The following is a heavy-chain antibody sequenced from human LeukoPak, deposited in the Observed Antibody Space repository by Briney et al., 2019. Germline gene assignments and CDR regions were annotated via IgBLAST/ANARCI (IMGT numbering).Heavy chain of an antibody. CDR3: ARGGPNSSGYAADGFDI. CDR2: IYYSGST. CDR1: GDSMSSYY. J-gene: IGHJ3*02. V-gene: IGHV4-59*01. Sequence: SETLSLTCTVSGDSMSSYYWSWIRLPPGEGLEWLGYIYYSGSTNYSPTLKSRVTISVDTSENQFSLKMSSVTAADTAMYSCARGGPNSSGYAADGFDIWGPGTLVTVSS. D-gene: IGHD3-22*01.